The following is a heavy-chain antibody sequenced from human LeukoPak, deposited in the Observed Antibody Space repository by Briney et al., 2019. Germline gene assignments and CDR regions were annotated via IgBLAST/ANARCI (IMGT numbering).Heavy chain of an antibody. D-gene: IGHD3-10*01. CDR3: AREAFRSGEYYFDD. CDR1: GFTFSSYG. Sequence: GGSLRLSCAASGFTFSSYGMHWVRQAPGKGLEWVAFIRYDGSNKYYADSVKGRFTISRDNAKNTLYLQMNSLRAEDTAVYYCAREAFRSGEYYFDDWGQGTLVIVSS. J-gene: IGHJ4*02. V-gene: IGHV3-30*02. CDR2: IRYDGSNK.